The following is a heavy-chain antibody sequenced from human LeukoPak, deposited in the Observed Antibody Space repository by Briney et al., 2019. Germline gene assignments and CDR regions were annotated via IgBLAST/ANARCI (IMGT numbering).Heavy chain of an antibody. CDR1: GFTFSSYW. D-gene: IGHD1-26*01. Sequence: GGSLRLSCAASGFTFSSYWMSWVRQAPGRGLEWVANIKQDGSEKYYVDSVKGRFTISRDNAKNSLYLQMNSLRAGDTAVYYCARWFSGSPPAHFDYWGQGTLVTVSS. CDR2: IKQDGSEK. CDR3: ARWFSGSPPAHFDY. J-gene: IGHJ4*02. V-gene: IGHV3-7*01.